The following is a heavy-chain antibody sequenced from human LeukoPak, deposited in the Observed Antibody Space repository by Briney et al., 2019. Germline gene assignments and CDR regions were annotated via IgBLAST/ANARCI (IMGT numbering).Heavy chain of an antibody. CDR1: GGSISSYY. D-gene: IGHD1-26*01. CDR2: IYTSGST. Sequence: SETLSLTCTVSGGSISSYYWSWIRQPAGKGLEWIGRIYTSGSTNYNPSLKSRVTMSVDTSKNQFSLKLSSVTAADTAVYYCARGPWELRVPFFDYWGQGTLVTVSS. V-gene: IGHV4-4*07. CDR3: ARGPWELRVPFFDY. J-gene: IGHJ4*02.